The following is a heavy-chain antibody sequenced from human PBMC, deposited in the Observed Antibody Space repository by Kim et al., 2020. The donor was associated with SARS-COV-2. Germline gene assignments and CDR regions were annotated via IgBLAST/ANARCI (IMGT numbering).Heavy chain of an antibody. D-gene: IGHD3-10*01. J-gene: IGHJ5*02. CDR1: GFTFSSYW. V-gene: IGHV3-7*01. CDR3: ARVWKMVRGPSGGWFDP. CDR2: IKQDGSEK. Sequence: GGSLRLSCAASGFTFSSYWMSWVRQAPGKGLEWVANIKQDGSEKYYVDSVKGRFTISRDNDKNSLYLQMNSLRAEDTAVYYCARVWKMVRGPSGGWFDPWGQGTLVTVSS.